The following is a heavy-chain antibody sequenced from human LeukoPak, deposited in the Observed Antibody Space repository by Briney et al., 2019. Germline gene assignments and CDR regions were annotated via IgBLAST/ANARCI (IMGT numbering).Heavy chain of an antibody. CDR2: INLDGSVK. J-gene: IGHJ4*02. Sequence: PGGSLRLSCAASGFTFSRYWMSWFRQAPGKGLEWVANINLDGSVKKYVDSVKGRFTVSRDNAEKSLSLEMSSLRAEDTAVYYCAKRSGYYDSSGSSDYWGQGTLVTVSS. V-gene: IGHV3-7*01. CDR3: AKRSGYYDSSGSSDY. CDR1: GFTFSRYW. D-gene: IGHD3-22*01.